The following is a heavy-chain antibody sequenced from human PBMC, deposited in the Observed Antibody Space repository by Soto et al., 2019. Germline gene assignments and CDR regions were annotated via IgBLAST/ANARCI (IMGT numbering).Heavy chain of an antibody. J-gene: IGHJ4*02. V-gene: IGHV3-74*01. CDR2: INADGTST. Sequence: RSRWIHWVLQVSGKGLEWVSRINADGTSTSYAESVKGRFTISRDNAKKTLYLHVNSLRAEDTAVYYCVKVLARGVGVPRFYFDSWGQGALVTVSS. CDR1: RSRW. CDR3: VKVLARGVGVPRFYFDS. D-gene: IGHD2-2*01.